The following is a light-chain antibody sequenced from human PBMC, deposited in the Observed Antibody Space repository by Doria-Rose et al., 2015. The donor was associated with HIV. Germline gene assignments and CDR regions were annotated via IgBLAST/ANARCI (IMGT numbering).Light chain of an antibody. Sequence: TQSPESLGMSLGERATLNCKSNQSLLYTSKNYLAWYQQKPGQPPKLWMYWASTRQSGVPARFSGSGSGTDFTLTISSLEAEDVAVYYCQQYYDTPSFGPGTTVDIK. CDR3: QQYYDTPS. CDR1: QSLLYTSKNY. J-gene: IGKJ3*01. V-gene: IGKV4-1*01. CDR2: WAS.